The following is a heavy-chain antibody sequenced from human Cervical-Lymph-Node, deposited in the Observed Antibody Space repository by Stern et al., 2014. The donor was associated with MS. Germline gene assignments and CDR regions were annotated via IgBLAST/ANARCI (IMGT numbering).Heavy chain of an antibody. Sequence: QLQLQESGPGLVKPSQTLSLTCTVSGGSISSGGYYWSWIRQHPGKGLEGIGDIYYSGSTYYNPALKSRVTISVDTSKNQFSLKLSSVTAADTAVYYCARAFRGYFDYWGQGTLVTVSS. CDR1: GGSISSGGYY. J-gene: IGHJ4*02. D-gene: IGHD2-15*01. V-gene: IGHV4-31*03. CDR2: IYYSGST. CDR3: ARAFRGYFDY.